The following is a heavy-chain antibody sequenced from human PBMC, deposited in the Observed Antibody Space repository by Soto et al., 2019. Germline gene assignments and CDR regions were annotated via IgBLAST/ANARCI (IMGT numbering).Heavy chain of an antibody. V-gene: IGHV3-23*01. CDR2: ISGSGGST. J-gene: IGHJ3*02. CDR3: ASWAARIAVAGETAFDI. D-gene: IGHD6-19*01. CDR1: GFTFSSYA. Sequence: GGSLRLSCAASGFTFSSYAMSWVRQAPGKGLEWVSAISGSGGSTYYADSVKGRFTISRDNSENTLYLQMNSLRAEDTAVYYCASWAARIAVAGETAFDIWGQGTMVTVSS.